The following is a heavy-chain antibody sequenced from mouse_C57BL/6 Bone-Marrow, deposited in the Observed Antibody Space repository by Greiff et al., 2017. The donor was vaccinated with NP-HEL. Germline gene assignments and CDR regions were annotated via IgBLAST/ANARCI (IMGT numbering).Heavy chain of an antibody. CDR2: INPNNGGT. J-gene: IGHJ2*01. V-gene: IGHV1-22*01. Sequence: EVKLMESGPELVKPGASVKMSCKASGYTFTDYNMHWVKQSHGKSLEWIGYINPNNGGTSYNQKFKGKATLTVNKSSSTAYMELRSLTSEDSAVYYCARRLGITTVVAHVDYWGQGTTLTVSS. D-gene: IGHD1-1*01. CDR3: ARRLGITTVVAHVDY. CDR1: GYTFTDYN.